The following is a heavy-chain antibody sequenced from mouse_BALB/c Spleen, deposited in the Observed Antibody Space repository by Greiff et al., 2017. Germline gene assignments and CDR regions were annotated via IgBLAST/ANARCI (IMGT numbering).Heavy chain of an antibody. CDR3: ARRRYEDYAMDY. V-gene: IGHV3-2*02. D-gene: IGHD2-14*01. J-gene: IGHJ4*01. Sequence: VQLQQSGPGLVKPSQSLSLTCTVTGYSITSDYAWNWIRQFPGNKLEWMGYISYSGSTSYNPSLKSRISITRDTSKNQFFLQLNSVTTEDTATYYCARRRYEDYAMDYWGQGTSVTVSS. CDR2: ISYSGST. CDR1: GYSITSDYA.